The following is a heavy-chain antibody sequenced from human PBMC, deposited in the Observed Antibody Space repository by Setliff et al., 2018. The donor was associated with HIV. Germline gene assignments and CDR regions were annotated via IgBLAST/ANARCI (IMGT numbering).Heavy chain of an antibody. CDR1: GFTFSSYS. CDR2: ISSSSSTI. CDR3: ARHSDWYGNDAFDI. Sequence: PGGSLRLSCAASGFTFSSYSMNWVRQAPGKGLEWVSYISSSSSTIYYADSVKGRFTISRDNAKNSLYLQMNSLRGEDTAVYYCARHSDWYGNDAFDIWGQGTRVTVSS. J-gene: IGHJ3*02. V-gene: IGHV3-48*01. D-gene: IGHD6-19*01.